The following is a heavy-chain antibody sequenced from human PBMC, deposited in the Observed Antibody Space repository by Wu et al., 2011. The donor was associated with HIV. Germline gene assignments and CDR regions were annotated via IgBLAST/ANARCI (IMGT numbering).Heavy chain of an antibody. J-gene: IGHJ4*02. Sequence: QVQLVQSGAEVKKPGSSVKVSCKASGGTFTSHAISWLRLTPGQGLEWMGGDIPVSDTSKKYSQKFRGRLTATTDESTSTAYMELSSLRSEDTAVYYCARAAEGYYGSGSYYTNLDYWGQGTLVTVSS. D-gene: IGHD3-10*01. CDR2: DIPVSDTS. V-gene: IGHV1-69*05. CDR1: GGTFTSHA. CDR3: ARAAEGYYGSGSYYTNLDY.